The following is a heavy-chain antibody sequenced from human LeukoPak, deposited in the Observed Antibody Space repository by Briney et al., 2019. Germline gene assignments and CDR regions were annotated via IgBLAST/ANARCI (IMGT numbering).Heavy chain of an antibody. V-gene: IGHV5-51*01. Sequence: PGESLKISCKAFGYSFTSYWIGWVRQMPGKGLEWMGIIYPGDSDTTYSPSFQGQVTISADKSISTAYLQWSSLKASDIAMYYCARHSGVAFDPWGQGTRVTVSS. J-gene: IGHJ5*02. CDR3: ARHSGVAFDP. D-gene: IGHD2-8*01. CDR2: IYPGDSDT. CDR1: GYSFTSYW.